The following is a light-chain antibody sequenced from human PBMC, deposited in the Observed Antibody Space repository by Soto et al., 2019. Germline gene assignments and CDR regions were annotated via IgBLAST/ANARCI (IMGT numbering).Light chain of an antibody. CDR2: EVS. CDR3: SSKTSSSSPFV. J-gene: IGLJ1*01. Sequence: QSVLTQPAPVSGSPEQSITISCTGTSSDVGAYNYVSWYKRHPGQAPQLMIYEVSNRPSGVSNRFSGSKSGNTVSLTISGLQADDEGDYYCSSKTSSSSPFVFGTGTKATVL. CDR1: SSDVGAYNY. V-gene: IGLV2-14*01.